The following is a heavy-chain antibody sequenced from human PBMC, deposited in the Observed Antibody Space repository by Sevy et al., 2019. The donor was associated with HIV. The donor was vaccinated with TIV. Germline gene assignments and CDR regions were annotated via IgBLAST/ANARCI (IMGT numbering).Heavy chain of an antibody. CDR1: GFTFSSYW. Sequence: GGSLRLSCAASGFTFSSYWMSWVRQAPGKGLEWVANIKQDGSEKYYVDSVKGRFTISRDNAKNSLYLQMNSLRAEDTAVYYCARDPRYVWGSYRHDPYWGQGTLVTVSS. CDR3: ARDPRYVWGSYRHDPY. J-gene: IGHJ4*02. CDR2: IKQDGSEK. V-gene: IGHV3-7*01. D-gene: IGHD3-16*02.